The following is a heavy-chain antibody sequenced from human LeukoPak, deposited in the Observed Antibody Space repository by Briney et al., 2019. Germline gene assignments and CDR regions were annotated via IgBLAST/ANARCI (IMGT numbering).Heavy chain of an antibody. CDR2: ISGSGVST. D-gene: IGHD1-26*01. Sequence: GGSLRLSCAASGFTFSSYAMNWVRQAPGKGLEWVSGISGSGVSTYYADSVKGRSTFSRDNSKNTLYLQMNSLRAQDTALYYCAKDHFYSGSPRAFDMWGRGTMVTVSS. CDR1: GFTFSSYA. CDR3: AKDHFYSGSPRAFDM. V-gene: IGHV3-23*01. J-gene: IGHJ3*02.